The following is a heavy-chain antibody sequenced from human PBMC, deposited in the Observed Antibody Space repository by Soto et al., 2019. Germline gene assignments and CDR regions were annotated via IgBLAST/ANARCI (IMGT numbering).Heavy chain of an antibody. V-gene: IGHV3-11*05. CDR1: GFTFSDYY. J-gene: IGHJ6*02. D-gene: IGHD6-19*01. Sequence: QVQLVESGGGLVKPGGSLRLSCAASGFTFSDYYMSWLRQAPGKGLEWVSYISSSSSYTNYADSVKGRFTISRDNAKNALDLQMNSLRAEDTAVYYCAVGGWYYAFYYYGMDVWGQGTTVTVSS. CDR3: AVGGWYYAFYYYGMDV. CDR2: ISSSSSYT.